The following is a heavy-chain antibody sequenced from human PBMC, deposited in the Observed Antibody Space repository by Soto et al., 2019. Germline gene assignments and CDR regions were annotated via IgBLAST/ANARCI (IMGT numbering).Heavy chain of an antibody. Sequence: EVQLVESGGGLVKPGGSLRLSCAASGFTFSNAWMSWVRQAPGKGLEWVGRINSDGSSANYADSVQGRFTISRDNAKNTLYLQTNSPRVEDTAVYYCARGGRGGFDYWGQGALVTVSS. CDR2: INSDGSSA. CDR3: ARGGRGGFDY. J-gene: IGHJ4*02. V-gene: IGHV3-74*02. D-gene: IGHD3-16*01. CDR1: GFTFSNAW.